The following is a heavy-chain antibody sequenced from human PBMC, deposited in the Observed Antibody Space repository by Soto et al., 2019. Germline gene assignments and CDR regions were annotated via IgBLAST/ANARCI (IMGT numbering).Heavy chain of an antibody. Sequence: PSETLSLTCTVSDGSISTSIYYWGWIRQPPGKGLEWIGSIYYSGSTYYNPSLKSRVTISVDTSKNQFSLKLSSVTAADTAVYYCARDYDSSGDYWGQGTLVTVS. CDR3: ARDYDSSGDY. V-gene: IGHV4-39*01. CDR2: IYYSGST. CDR1: DGSISTSIYY. D-gene: IGHD3-22*01. J-gene: IGHJ4*02.